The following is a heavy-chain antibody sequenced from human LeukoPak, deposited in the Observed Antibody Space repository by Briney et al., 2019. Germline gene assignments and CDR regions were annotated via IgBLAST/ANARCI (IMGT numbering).Heavy chain of an antibody. V-gene: IGHV3-66*02. CDR1: GFTVSSNY. CDR3: ARDSYGTFDY. D-gene: IGHD4-17*01. CDR2: IYSGGST. Sequence: PGRSLRLSCAASGFTVSSNYMSWVRQAPGKGLEWVSVIYSGGSTYYADSVKGRFTISRDNSKNTLYLQMNSLRAEDTAVYYCARDSYGTFDYWGQGTLVTVSS. J-gene: IGHJ4*02.